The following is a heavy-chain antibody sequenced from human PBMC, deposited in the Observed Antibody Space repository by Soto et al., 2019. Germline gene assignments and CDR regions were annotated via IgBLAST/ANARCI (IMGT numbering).Heavy chain of an antibody. Sequence: EVQLVESGGGLVKPGGSLRLSCTASGFSFSSYTMNWVRQAPGKGLEWVSSITSSGTYVYYADSGKGRFTIYRDNAKTSLYLQMNSLRAEDTDVYYCAGKLVDWGQGTLVTVSS. CDR1: GFSFSSYT. CDR3: AGKLVD. D-gene: IGHD2-15*01. CDR2: ITSSGTYV. V-gene: IGHV3-21*01. J-gene: IGHJ4*02.